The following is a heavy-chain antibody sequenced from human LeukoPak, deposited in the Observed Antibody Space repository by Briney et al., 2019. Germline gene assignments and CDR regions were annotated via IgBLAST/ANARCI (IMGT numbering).Heavy chain of an antibody. D-gene: IGHD3-22*01. CDR2: INHSGST. Sequence: SETLSLTCAVYGESFSGYYWSWIRQPPGKGLEWIGEINHSGSTNYNPSLKSRVTISVDTSKDQFSLKLSSVTAADTAVYYCARGYRGGYLWLEIDYWGQGTLVTVSS. J-gene: IGHJ4*02. CDR1: GESFSGYY. CDR3: ARGYRGGYLWLEIDY. V-gene: IGHV4-34*01.